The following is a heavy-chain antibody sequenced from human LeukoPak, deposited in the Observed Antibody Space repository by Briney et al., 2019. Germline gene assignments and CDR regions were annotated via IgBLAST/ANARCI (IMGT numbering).Heavy chain of an antibody. J-gene: IGHJ6*03. V-gene: IGHV3-48*01. CDR1: GFTFSSYS. CDR2: ISSSSSTI. D-gene: IGHD2-2*01. Sequence: GGSLRLSCAASGFTFSSYSMNWVRQAPGKGLEWVSYISSSSSTIYYADSVKGRFTISRDNSKNTLYLQMNSLRAEDTAVYYCVKPAAMYYYYYYMDVWGKGTTVTVSS. CDR3: VKPAAMYYYYYYMDV.